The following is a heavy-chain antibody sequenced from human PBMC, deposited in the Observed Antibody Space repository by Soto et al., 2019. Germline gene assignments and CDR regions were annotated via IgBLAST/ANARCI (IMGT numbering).Heavy chain of an antibody. D-gene: IGHD6-19*01. Sequence: PGGSLRLSCTASGFTFSNYYMAWIRQAPGKGLECLSYISSREVTIYYADSVKGRFTISRDNTKNSLYLQMSSLRDEDTGVYYCARVSASGWHVNGRDYFDSWGQGTLVTVS. V-gene: IGHV3-11*01. CDR1: GFTFSNYY. CDR2: ISSREVTI. CDR3: ARVSASGWHVNGRDYFDS. J-gene: IGHJ4*02.